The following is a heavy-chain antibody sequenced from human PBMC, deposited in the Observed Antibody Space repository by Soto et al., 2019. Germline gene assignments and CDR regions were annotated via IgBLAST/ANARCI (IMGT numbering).Heavy chain of an antibody. CDR3: ARDETPAVDAFDI. V-gene: IGHV3-21*01. CDR2: ISSSSSYI. Sequence: LRLSCAASGFTFSSYSMNWVRQAPGKGLEWVSSISSSSSYIYYADSVKGRFTISRDNAKNSLYLQMNSLRAEDTAVYYCARDETPAVDAFDIWGQGTMVTVSS. CDR1: GFTFSSYS. J-gene: IGHJ3*02. D-gene: IGHD2-2*01.